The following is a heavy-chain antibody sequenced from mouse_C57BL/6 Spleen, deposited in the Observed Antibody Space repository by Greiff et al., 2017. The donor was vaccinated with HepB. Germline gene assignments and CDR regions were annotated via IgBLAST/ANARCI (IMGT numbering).Heavy chain of an antibody. CDR2: INPYNGGT. V-gene: IGHV1-19*01. J-gene: IGHJ2*01. CDR3: ARVYGSSRFDY. D-gene: IGHD1-1*01. Sequence: EVQLQQSGPVLVKPGASVKMSCKASGYTFTDYYMNWVKQSHGKSLEWIGVINPYNGGTSYNQKFKGKATLTVDKSSSTAYMELNSLTSEDSAVYYCARVYGSSRFDYWGQGTTLTVSS. CDR1: GYTFTDYY.